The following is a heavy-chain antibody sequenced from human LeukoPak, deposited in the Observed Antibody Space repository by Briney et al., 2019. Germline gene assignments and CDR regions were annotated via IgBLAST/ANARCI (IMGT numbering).Heavy chain of an antibody. CDR3: ARGGWTTEMAY. D-gene: IGHD1-14*01. J-gene: IGHJ4*02. Sequence: ASVKVSCKTSGYSFTSHGISWVRQAPGQGLEWMGWISGYNGNTNYAQKFQGRVTMTTDASTRTAHMEVRGLRSDDTAVYYCARGGWTTEMAYGGQGPLVTVSS. V-gene: IGHV1-18*01. CDR2: ISGYNGNT. CDR1: GYSFTSHG.